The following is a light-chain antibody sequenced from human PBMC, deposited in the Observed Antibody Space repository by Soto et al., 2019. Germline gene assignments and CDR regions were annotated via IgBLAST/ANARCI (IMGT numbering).Light chain of an antibody. Sequence: DIQMTQSPSTLSASVGDRVTITCRASQTVSIWLAWFQQKPGKAPNLLIYRVSSVESGVPSRFSGSGSGTEFTLTISNLQPDDFATYYCQQYADSSRTFGQGTKVE. V-gene: IGKV1-5*03. CDR3: QQYADSSRT. CDR2: RVS. CDR1: QTVSIW. J-gene: IGKJ1*01.